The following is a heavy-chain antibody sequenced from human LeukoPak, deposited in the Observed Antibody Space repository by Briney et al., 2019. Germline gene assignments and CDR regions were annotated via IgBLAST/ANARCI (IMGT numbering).Heavy chain of an antibody. Sequence: ASVKVSCKVSGYNLTELSMHWVRQAPGKGLEWMGGFDPEDGETIYAQKFQGRVTMTEDTSTDTAYMELSSLRSEDTAVYYCATDKSYGSGSSPRHNWFDPWGQGTLVTVSS. CDR1: GYNLTELS. V-gene: IGHV1-24*01. J-gene: IGHJ5*02. D-gene: IGHD3-10*01. CDR2: FDPEDGET. CDR3: ATDKSYGSGSSPRHNWFDP.